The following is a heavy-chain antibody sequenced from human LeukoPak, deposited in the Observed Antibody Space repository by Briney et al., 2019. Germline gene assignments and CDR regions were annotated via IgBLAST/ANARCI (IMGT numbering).Heavy chain of an antibody. J-gene: IGHJ4*02. CDR1: GFTFSSYG. D-gene: IGHD6-19*01. CDR2: IFGGGST. V-gene: IGHV3-66*01. Sequence: GGSLRLSCAASGFTFSSYGMHWVRQAPGKGLECVSVIFGGGSTYHADSVKGRFTISRDNSKNTLFLQMNSLRVEDTAVYYCARDPRVGVAGTDYWGQGTLVTVSS. CDR3: ARDPRVGVAGTDY.